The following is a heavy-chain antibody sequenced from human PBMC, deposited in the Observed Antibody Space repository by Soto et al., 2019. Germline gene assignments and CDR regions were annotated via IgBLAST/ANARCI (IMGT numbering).Heavy chain of an antibody. CDR3: ARGRNRNPDY. J-gene: IGHJ4*02. D-gene: IGHD4-4*01. Sequence: GSVKVSWKTCGYTFINFGITWVRQAPGQGLEWVGKIRGYNGDTNYAPKLQGRVTMTTDTSTSTAYLELRTVRSDDTPVYYCARGRNRNPDYWGQGTMVTVSS. V-gene: IGHV1-18*04. CDR2: IRGYNGDT. CDR1: GYTFINFG.